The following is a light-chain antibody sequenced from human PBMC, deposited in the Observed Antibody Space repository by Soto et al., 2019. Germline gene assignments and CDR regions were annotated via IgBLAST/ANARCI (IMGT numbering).Light chain of an antibody. CDR3: TSYASSVNDV. Sequence: QSALTQPASVSGSPGQSITISCTGTSDDVGAFNYVSWYQQHPGKAPKLMIFEVSRRPSGVSNRFSGSKSDNTASLTISGLQAEDEADYYCTSYASSVNDVFGTGTKLTVL. CDR1: SDDVGAFNY. J-gene: IGLJ1*01. CDR2: EVS. V-gene: IGLV2-14*01.